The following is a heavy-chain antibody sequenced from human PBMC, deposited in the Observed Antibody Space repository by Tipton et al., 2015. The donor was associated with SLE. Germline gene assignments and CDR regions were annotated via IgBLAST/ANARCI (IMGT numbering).Heavy chain of an antibody. J-gene: IGHJ4*02. CDR1: GFTFWSHD. D-gene: IGHD6-19*01. CDR2: IKQDGSDK. CDR3: VRGNGWLPAY. Sequence: SLRLSCATSGFTFWSHDMDWVRQAPGKGPEWVANIKQDGSDKFYADSLKGRFTISRDNAKNSLHLEMNSLRTEDTGVYYCVRGNGWLPAYWGQGTLVTVSS. V-gene: IGHV3-7*01.